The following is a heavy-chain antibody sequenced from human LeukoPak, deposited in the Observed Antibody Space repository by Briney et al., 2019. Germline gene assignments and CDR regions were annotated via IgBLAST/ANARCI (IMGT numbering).Heavy chain of an antibody. D-gene: IGHD3-22*01. Sequence: SETLSLTCTVSGGSISSGGYYWSWIRQHPGKGLEWIGYIYYSGSTYYNPSLKSRVTISVDTSKNQFSLKLSSVTAADTAVYYCARSYDSSGYYRETFDYWGQGTLVTVSS. J-gene: IGHJ4*02. CDR2: IYYSGST. V-gene: IGHV4-31*03. CDR3: ARSYDSSGYYRETFDY. CDR1: GGSISSGGYY.